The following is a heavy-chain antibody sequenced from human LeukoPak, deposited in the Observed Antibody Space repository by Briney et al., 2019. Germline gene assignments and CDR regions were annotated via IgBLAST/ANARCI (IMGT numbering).Heavy chain of an antibody. CDR2: IYHSGST. V-gene: IGHV4-59*01. Sequence: SETLSLTCTLSGGSISTYSWSWIRQPPGKGLEWIGYIYHSGSTNYNPSLKSRVTISVDTSKNQFSLKLSSVTAADTAVYYCARGGGYASPIGYWGQGALVTVSS. CDR3: ARGGGYASPIGY. D-gene: IGHD5-12*01. CDR1: GGSISTYS. J-gene: IGHJ4*02.